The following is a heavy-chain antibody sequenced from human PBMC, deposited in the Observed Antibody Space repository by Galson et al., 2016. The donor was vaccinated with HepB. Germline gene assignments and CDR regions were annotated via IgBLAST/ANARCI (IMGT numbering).Heavy chain of an antibody. CDR2: IWYDGSKK. Sequence: SLRLSCAASGITFSIYGMHWVRQAPGKGLEWVAVIWYDGSKKDYADSVKGRFTISRDNFKNTLYLQMNSLRAEDTAVYYCTRVRRPWGMGRKDAFDIWGQGTMVTVSS. CDR3: TRVRRPWGMGRKDAFDI. V-gene: IGHV3-33*01. CDR1: GITFSIYG. J-gene: IGHJ3*02. D-gene: IGHD2-8*01.